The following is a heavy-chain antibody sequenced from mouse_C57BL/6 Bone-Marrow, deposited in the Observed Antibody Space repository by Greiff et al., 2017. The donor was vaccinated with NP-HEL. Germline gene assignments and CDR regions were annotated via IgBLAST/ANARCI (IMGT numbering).Heavy chain of an antibody. CDR2: ISSGGSYT. V-gene: IGHV5-6*02. CDR1: GFTFSSYG. Sequence: EVMLVESGGDLVKPGGSLKLSCAASGFTFSSYGMSWVRQTPDKRLEWVATISSGGSYTYYPDSVKGRVTISRDNAKNTLYLQMSSLKSKDKAMYYCAGHYYGNYLDYWGRGTTLTVTS. J-gene: IGHJ2*01. CDR3: AGHYYGNYLDY. D-gene: IGHD2-1*01.